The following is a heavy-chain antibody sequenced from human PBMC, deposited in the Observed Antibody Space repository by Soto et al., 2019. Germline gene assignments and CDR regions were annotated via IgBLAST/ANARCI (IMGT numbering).Heavy chain of an antibody. Sequence: ASGKVSCKASGYTFTSYGISWVRQATGQGLEWLGWMNPNIGKTDYAQKFQGRITLTTDNSTSTAYMELSSLRSEDTAVYYCARGFWLRSDIVVVPAAMVPGAFDIWGQGTMVTVSS. CDR3: ARGFWLRSDIVVVPAAMVPGAFDI. D-gene: IGHD2-2*01. CDR2: MNPNIGKT. V-gene: IGHV1-8*02. CDR1: GYTFTSYG. J-gene: IGHJ3*02.